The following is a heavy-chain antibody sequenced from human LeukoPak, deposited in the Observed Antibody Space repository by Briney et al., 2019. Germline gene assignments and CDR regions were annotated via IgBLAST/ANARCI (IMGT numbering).Heavy chain of an antibody. CDR1: GFTVINNY. CDR2: MSNDGSDK. V-gene: IGHV3-30*02. CDR3: AKGLSGSYYYYMDV. D-gene: IGHD1-26*01. J-gene: IGHJ6*03. Sequence: GGSLRLSCAASGFTVINNYMTWVRQAPGKGLEWVAFMSNDGSDKLYRDSVKGRFTMSRDNSKNTLYLQMTRLRYDDTAVYFCAKGLSGSYYYYMDVWGKGTTVTVSS.